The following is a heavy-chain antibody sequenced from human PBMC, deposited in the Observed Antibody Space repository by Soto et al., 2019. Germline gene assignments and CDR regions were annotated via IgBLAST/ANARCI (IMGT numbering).Heavy chain of an antibody. CDR1: GFTFSSYG. CDR2: ISYDRSNK. J-gene: IGHJ6*03. CDR3: AKVGPDYDILTGYYIYYMDV. V-gene: IGHV3-30*18. D-gene: IGHD3-9*01. Sequence: GGSLRLSCAASGFTFSSYGMHWVRQAPGKGLEWVAVISYDRSNKYYADSVKGRFTISRDNSKNTLYLQMNSLRAEDTAVYYCAKVGPDYDILTGYYIYYMDVWGKGTTVTVSS.